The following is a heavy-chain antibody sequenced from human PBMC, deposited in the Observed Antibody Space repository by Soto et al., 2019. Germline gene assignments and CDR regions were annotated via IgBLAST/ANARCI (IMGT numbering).Heavy chain of an antibody. CDR2: IYHRGTT. Sequence: QVQLQESGPGLVKPSETLSLTCTVSGGSISSYYWSWIRQPPGKGLEWIGYIYHRGTTNYSPSLKSRVTISADMSKNQFSLKLSSVTAADTAVYYCASAIRRGGGFDYWGQGTLVTVSS. D-gene: IGHD3-10*01. V-gene: IGHV4-59*01. CDR1: GGSISSYY. CDR3: ASAIRRGGGFDY. J-gene: IGHJ4*02.